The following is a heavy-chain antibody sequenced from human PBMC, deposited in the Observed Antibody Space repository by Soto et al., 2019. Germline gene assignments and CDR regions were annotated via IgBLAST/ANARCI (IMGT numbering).Heavy chain of an antibody. Sequence: PSETLSLTCTVSGGSISSGGYYWSWIRQHPGKGLEWIGYIYYSGSTYYNPSLKSRVTISVDTSKNQFSLKLSSVTAADTAVYYCARDFTGTNFFDYWGQGTLVTVSS. CDR1: GGSISSGGYY. CDR3: ARDFTGTNFFDY. D-gene: IGHD1-1*01. J-gene: IGHJ4*02. CDR2: IYYSGST. V-gene: IGHV4-31*03.